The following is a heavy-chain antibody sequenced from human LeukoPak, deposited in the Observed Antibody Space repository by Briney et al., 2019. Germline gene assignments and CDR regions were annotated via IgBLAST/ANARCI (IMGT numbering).Heavy chain of an antibody. CDR3: AKDIQYAPTGHFDY. CDR2: ISWNSGSI. V-gene: IGHV3-9*03. Sequence: GGSLRLSCAASGFTFDDYAMHWVRQAPGKGLEWVSGISWNSGSIGYADSVKGRFTISSDNAKNSLYLQMNSLRAEDMALYYCAKDIQYAPTGHFDYWGQGTLVSVSS. J-gene: IGHJ4*02. CDR1: GFTFDDYA.